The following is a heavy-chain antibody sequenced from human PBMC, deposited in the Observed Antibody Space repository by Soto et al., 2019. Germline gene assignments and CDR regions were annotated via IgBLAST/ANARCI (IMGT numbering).Heavy chain of an antibody. CDR1: GFTFSSYG. J-gene: IGHJ4*02. CDR2: SSATGAGT. CDR3: AKDRRAGGNYGFDSDF. V-gene: IGHV3-23*01. Sequence: EVQLLESGGGLVQPGGSLRLSCAASGFTFSSYGMTWVRQAPGKGLEWVSFSSATGAGTYYADSVKGRFTISRDNSKTTLYLQMTSLRADATAVYYCAKDRRAGGNYGFDSDFWGQGALVIVSS. D-gene: IGHD1-7*01.